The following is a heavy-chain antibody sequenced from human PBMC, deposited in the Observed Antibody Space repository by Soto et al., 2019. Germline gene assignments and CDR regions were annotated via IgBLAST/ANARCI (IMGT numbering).Heavy chain of an antibody. CDR3: ARDGPYYYASRMDV. Sequence: EVQLVESGGGLVQPGGSLRLSCAASGIPVSSNYMTWVRQAPGKGLEWVSVLHRGGDTYYANSVKGRFTISRHDSTNTLFLQMNSLPAEDTAVYYCARDGPYYYASRMDVWGQGTTVTVSS. CDR2: LHRGGDT. CDR1: GIPVSSNY. J-gene: IGHJ6*02. D-gene: IGHD3-10*01. V-gene: IGHV3-53*04.